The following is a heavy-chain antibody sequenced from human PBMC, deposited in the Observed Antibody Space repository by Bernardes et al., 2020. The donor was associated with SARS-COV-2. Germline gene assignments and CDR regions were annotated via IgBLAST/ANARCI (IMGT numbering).Heavy chain of an antibody. D-gene: IGHD1-26*01. Sequence: GSLSLSCAASGFTFSSYWMSWVRPAPGKGLEWVANIKEDGSEKYYVDSMKGRFTISRDNAKNSLYLQMNSLRAEDTAVYHCARGGRSPNYWGQGTLVTVSS. CDR2: IKEDGSEK. J-gene: IGHJ4*02. V-gene: IGHV3-7*01. CDR3: ARGGRSPNY. CDR1: GFTFSSYW.